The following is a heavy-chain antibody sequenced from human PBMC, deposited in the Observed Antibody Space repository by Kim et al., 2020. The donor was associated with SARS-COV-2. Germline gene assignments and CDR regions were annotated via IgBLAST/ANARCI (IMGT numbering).Heavy chain of an antibody. V-gene: IGHV3-23*01. D-gene: IGHD6-13*01. CDR2: ISGSGGTT. Sequence: GGSLRLSCAASGFTFSTYAMSWVRQAPGKGLEWVSGISGSGGTTYYADSVKGRFSISRDNSKNTLYLQRNSLGAEDTAVYYCATDRAPNTNSWYYFDYWGQGTLVTVSS. CDR3: ATDRAPNTNSWYYFDY. CDR1: GFTFSTYA. J-gene: IGHJ4*02.